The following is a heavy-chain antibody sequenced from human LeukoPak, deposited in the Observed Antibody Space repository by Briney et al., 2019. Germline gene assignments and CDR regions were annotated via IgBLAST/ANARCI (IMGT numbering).Heavy chain of an antibody. D-gene: IGHD5-12*01. J-gene: IGHJ4*02. CDR2: IYYSGST. CDR1: GGSISSYY. CDR3: ARDNSGYPEY. V-gene: IGHV4-59*12. Sequence: SETLSLTCTVSGGSISSYYWSWIRQPPGKGLEWIGYIYYSGSTNYNPSLKSRVTISVDTSKNQLSLKLSSVTAADAAVYYCARDNSGYPEYWGQGTLVTVSS.